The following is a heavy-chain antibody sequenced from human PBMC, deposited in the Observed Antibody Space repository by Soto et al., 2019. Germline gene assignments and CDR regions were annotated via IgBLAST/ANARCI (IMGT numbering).Heavy chain of an antibody. CDR3: AKSVPDPACRGGGCHRTFDY. V-gene: IGHV3-30*18. J-gene: IGHJ4*02. CDR2: ISADGRDL. CDR1: GFTLGAYV. D-gene: IGHD2-15*01. Sequence: VQLVESGGGVVQPGGSVRLSCTASGFTLGAYVMHWVRQAQGKGPEWVAAISADGRDLFYAASVEGRFTISRDNSKNTLFLQMNSLTSEDTSVYSCAKSVPDPACRGGGCHRTFDYWGQGTLVTVSS.